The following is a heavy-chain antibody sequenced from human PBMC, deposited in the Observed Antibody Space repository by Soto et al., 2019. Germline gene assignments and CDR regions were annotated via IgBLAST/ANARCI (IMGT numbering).Heavy chain of an antibody. CDR2: ISSSSSYI. Sequence: GGSLRLSCAASGFTFSSYSMNWVRQAPGKGLEWVSSISSSSSYIYYADSVKGRFTISRDNAKNSLYLQMNSLRAEDTAVYYCARDKYGLAKGEDTPYYYYYYMDVWGKGTTVTVSS. D-gene: IGHD3-10*01. J-gene: IGHJ6*03. CDR3: ARDKYGLAKGEDTPYYYYYYMDV. V-gene: IGHV3-21*01. CDR1: GFTFSSYS.